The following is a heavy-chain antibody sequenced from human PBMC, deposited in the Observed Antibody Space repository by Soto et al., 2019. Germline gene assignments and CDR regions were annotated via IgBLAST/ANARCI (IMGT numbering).Heavy chain of an antibody. CDR3: ARGNTAPADY. CDR1: GYIXTSYA. CDR2: INAGNCNT. J-gene: IGHJ4*02. V-gene: IGHV1-3*01. Sequence: SXKVAFKASGYIXTSYARNLLRQGPGQSPEWIGWINAGNCNTKYAQNLLDSVTFTRDTSASTVHLELSRLRSEDTAVYYCARGNTAPADYWDQRTLGTVSS. D-gene: IGHD2-21*02.